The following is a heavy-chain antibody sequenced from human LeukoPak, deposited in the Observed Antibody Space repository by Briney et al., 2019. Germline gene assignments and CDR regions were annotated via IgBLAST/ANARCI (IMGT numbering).Heavy chain of an antibody. CDR1: GRTFSSYT. CDR3: AQTFRICSSTSCSKPLDY. D-gene: IGHD2-2*01. J-gene: IGHJ4*02. CDR2: IIPILGIA. Sequence: SLKVSCNASGRTFSSYTISWVRQAPGQGLECMGTIIPILGIANYAQKFQGRVTMTADKSTSTAYMELSSLRSEDTAVYYCAQTFRICSSTSCSKPLDYWGQGTLVTVSS. V-gene: IGHV1-69*02.